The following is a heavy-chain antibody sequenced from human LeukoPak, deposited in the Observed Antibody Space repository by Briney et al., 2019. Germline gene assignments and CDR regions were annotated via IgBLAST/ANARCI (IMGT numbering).Heavy chain of an antibody. D-gene: IGHD4-17*01. V-gene: IGHV3-23*01. Sequence: GGSLRLSCAASGFTFSSYAMSWVRQAPGKGLEWVSAISGSGGSTYYADSVKGRFTISRDNSKNTPYLQMNSLRAEDTAVYYCAKDREYGDYGFYFDYWGQGTLVTVSS. CDR2: ISGSGGST. J-gene: IGHJ4*02. CDR3: AKDREYGDYGFYFDY. CDR1: GFTFSSYA.